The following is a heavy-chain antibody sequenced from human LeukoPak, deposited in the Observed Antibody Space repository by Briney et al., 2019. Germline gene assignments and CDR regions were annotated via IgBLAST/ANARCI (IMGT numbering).Heavy chain of an antibody. V-gene: IGHV3-21*01. CDR3: ARDVSYSSDFNY. D-gene: IGHD6-19*01. J-gene: IGHJ4*02. CDR1: GFTFSSYS. CDR2: IRGVSSYI. Sequence: NPGGSLRLSCAASGFTFSSYSMNWVRQAPGKGLEWVSSIRGVSSYIYYADSMKGRFTISRDNAKNSLYLQMNSLRAEDTAVYYCARDVSYSSDFNYWGQGTLVTVSS.